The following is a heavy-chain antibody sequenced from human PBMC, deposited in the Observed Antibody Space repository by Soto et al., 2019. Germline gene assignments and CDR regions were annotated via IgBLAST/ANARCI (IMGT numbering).Heavy chain of an antibody. CDR3: AQRGTGYYKGFDY. CDR2: IYWDDNK. D-gene: IGHD3-9*01. Sequence: GAGPSVVKPPQTPPLTRPLSGFSPSSSGGGVGWVRQPPGQALEWLALIYWDDNKRYSPSLKSRLTITKDTSKNQVVLTMTNMDPVDTATYYCAQRGTGYYKGFDYWGQGTLVTVSS. V-gene: IGHV2-5*02. CDR1: GFSPSSSGGG. J-gene: IGHJ4*02.